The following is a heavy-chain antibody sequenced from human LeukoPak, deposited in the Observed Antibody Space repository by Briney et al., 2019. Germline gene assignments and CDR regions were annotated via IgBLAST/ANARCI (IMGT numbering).Heavy chain of an antibody. Sequence: SQTLSLTCTVSGGSISSYYWSWIRQPPGKGLEWIGYIHYSGSTNYNPSLKSRVTISVDTSKNQFSLKLSSVTAADTVVYYCARGISITALYYFDYWGQGTLVTVSS. CDR1: GGSISSYY. J-gene: IGHJ4*02. CDR2: IHYSGST. CDR3: ARGISITALYYFDY. V-gene: IGHV4-59*01. D-gene: IGHD3-3*01.